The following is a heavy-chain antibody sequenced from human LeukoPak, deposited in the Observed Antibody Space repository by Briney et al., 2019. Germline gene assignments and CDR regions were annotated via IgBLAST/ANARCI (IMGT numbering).Heavy chain of an antibody. J-gene: IGHJ4*02. Sequence: SVKVSCKASGGTFSSYAISWVRQAPGQGLEWMGRIIPIFGTANYAQKFQGRVTMTRDTSTSTVYMELSSLRSEDTAVYYCARGSADYDILTDYYFDYWGQGTLVTVSS. V-gene: IGHV1-69*05. CDR1: GGTFSSYA. CDR2: IIPIFGTA. CDR3: ARGSADYDILTDYYFDY. D-gene: IGHD3-9*01.